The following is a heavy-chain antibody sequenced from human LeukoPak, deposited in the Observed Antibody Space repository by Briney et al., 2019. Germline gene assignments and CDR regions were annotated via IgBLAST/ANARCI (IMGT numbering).Heavy chain of an antibody. CDR1: GFTFNNYR. CDR3: ARGEFDSNTDCYYYFDH. Sequence: PGGPLRLSCAASGFTFNNYRMNWVRQAPGKGLEWVSSISTTSSYIYYADSVKGRFTISRDNAKNSLYMQMNSLRAEDTAVYFCARGEFDSNTDCYYYFDHWGQGTLVTVSS. CDR2: ISTTSSYI. J-gene: IGHJ4*02. D-gene: IGHD2/OR15-2a*01. V-gene: IGHV3-21*01.